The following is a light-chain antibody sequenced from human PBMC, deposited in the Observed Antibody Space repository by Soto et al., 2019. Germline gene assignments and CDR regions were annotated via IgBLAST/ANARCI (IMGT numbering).Light chain of an antibody. Sequence: DIQLTQSPSSLSASVGDRVTITFRASQDIAIYLAWYQQKPGEAPNLLIHTASTLHGGVPSRFSGSGSGTDFTLTITSLQAEDFATYYCQQTRAYPSTFGGGTKVDIK. J-gene: IGKJ4*01. CDR3: QQTRAYPST. V-gene: IGKV1-9*01. CDR2: TAS. CDR1: QDIAIY.